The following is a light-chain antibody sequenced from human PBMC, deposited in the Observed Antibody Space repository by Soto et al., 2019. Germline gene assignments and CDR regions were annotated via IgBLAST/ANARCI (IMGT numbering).Light chain of an antibody. V-gene: IGLV3-21*02. Sequence: SYELTQPPSVSVAPGQTARLTCGGSNIGSKTVHWYQQKPGQAPVLVVYDDADRPSGIPERFSGSNSGNTAALTISRVEAGHEADYYCQVWDANTDHVVFGGGTRSPS. J-gene: IGLJ2*01. CDR3: QVWDANTDHVV. CDR2: DDA. CDR1: NIGSKT.